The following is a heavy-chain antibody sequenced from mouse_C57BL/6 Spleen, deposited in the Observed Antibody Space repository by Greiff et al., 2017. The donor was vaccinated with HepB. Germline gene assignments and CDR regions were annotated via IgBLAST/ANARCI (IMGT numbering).Heavy chain of an antibody. J-gene: IGHJ4*01. Sequence: VQLQQPGAELVKPGASVKMSCKASGYTFTSYWITWVKQRPGKGLEWIGDIYPGSGSTNYNEKFKSKATLTVDTSSSTAYMQLSSLTSEDSAVYYCAREDYSKGYAMDYWGQGTSVTVSS. CDR1: GYTFTSYW. CDR2: IYPGSGST. D-gene: IGHD2-5*01. V-gene: IGHV1-55*01. CDR3: AREDYSKGYAMDY.